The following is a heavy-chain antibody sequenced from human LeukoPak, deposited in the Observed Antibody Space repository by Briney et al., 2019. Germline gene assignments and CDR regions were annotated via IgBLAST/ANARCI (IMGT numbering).Heavy chain of an antibody. Sequence: SETLSLTRSVSGGSISSYYWSWIRQPPGKGLEWIGYISYSGSTNYSPSLKSRVTISLDTSKNQFSLKLSSVTAADTAVYYCAAGRGGCGGDCYYYFDYWGQGTLVTVSS. CDR2: ISYSGST. CDR3: AAGRGGCGGDCYYYFDY. CDR1: GGSISSYY. J-gene: IGHJ4*02. V-gene: IGHV4-59*08. D-gene: IGHD2-21*02.